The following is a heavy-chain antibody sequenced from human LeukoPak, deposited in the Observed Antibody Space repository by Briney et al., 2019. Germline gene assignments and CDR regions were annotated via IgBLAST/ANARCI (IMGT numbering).Heavy chain of an antibody. D-gene: IGHD6-13*01. J-gene: IGHJ5*02. V-gene: IGHV4-4*07. CDR2: IYTSGST. Sequence: SETLSLTCTVSGDSISSHHWSWIRQPAGKGLEWIGRIYTSGSTNENSSLKSRVTMSVDTSKNQFSLKVTSVTAADTAVYYCARDNTATGTWWLDPWGQGTLVVVSS. CDR1: GDSISSHH. CDR3: ARDNTATGTWWLDP.